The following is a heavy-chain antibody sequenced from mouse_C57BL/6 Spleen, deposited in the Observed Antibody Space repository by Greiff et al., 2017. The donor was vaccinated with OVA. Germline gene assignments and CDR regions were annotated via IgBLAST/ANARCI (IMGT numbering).Heavy chain of an antibody. J-gene: IGHJ2*01. CDR2: IYWDDDK. V-gene: IGHV8-12*01. CDR1: GFSLSTSGMG. CDR3: ARTRYDYDVHYFDY. D-gene: IGHD2-4*01. Sequence: QVTLKECGPGILQSSQTLSLTCSFSGFSLSTSGMGVSWIRQPSGKGLEWLAHIYWDDDKRYNPSLKSRLTISKDTSRNQVFLKITSVDTADTATYYCARTRYDYDVHYFDYWGQGTTLTVSS.